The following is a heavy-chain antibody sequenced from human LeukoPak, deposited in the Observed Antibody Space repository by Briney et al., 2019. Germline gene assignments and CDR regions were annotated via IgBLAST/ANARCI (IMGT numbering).Heavy chain of an antibody. D-gene: IGHD3-9*01. J-gene: IGHJ4*02. CDR3: ARGLSYDILTGYYLFGTKTEFDY. Sequence: SETLSLTCAVYGGSFSGYYWSWIRQPPGKGLEWIGEINHSGSTNYNPSLKSRVTISVDTSKNQFSLKLSSVTAADTAVYYRARGLSYDILTGYYLFGTKTEFDYWGQGTLVTVSS. CDR2: INHSGST. V-gene: IGHV4-34*01. CDR1: GGSFSGYY.